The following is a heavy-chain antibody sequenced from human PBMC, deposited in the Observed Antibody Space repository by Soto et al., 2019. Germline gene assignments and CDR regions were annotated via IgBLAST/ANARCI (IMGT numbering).Heavy chain of an antibody. J-gene: IGHJ6*02. Sequence: SVKVSCKASGDTFSSYTGNWLRQAPGRGLEWMGRIIPVLTTTDYAQKFRGRVTITADKSSNTVYMELTSLSSDDTAVYYCARRRYCGYDCYHKHYYGMDVWGQGTTVTVS. D-gene: IGHD2-21*02. CDR1: GDTFSSYT. CDR3: ARRRYCGYDCYHKHYYGMDV. V-gene: IGHV1-69*08. CDR2: IIPVLTTT.